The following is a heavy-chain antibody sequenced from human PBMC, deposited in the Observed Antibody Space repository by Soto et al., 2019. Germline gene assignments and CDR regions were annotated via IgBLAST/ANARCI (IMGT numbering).Heavy chain of an antibody. V-gene: IGHV1-69*06. CDR1: GGTFSSYA. CDR2: IIPIFGTA. D-gene: IGHD3-22*01. Sequence: QVQLVQSGAEVKKPGSSVKVSCKASGGTFSSYAISWVRQAPGQGLEWMGGIIPIFGTANYAQKFQGRVTITADKSTSTADMELSSLRSEDTAVYYCARGYYYDSSGYYYVSYYYYGMDVWGQGTTVTVFS. CDR3: ARGYYYDSSGYYYVSYYYYGMDV. J-gene: IGHJ6*02.